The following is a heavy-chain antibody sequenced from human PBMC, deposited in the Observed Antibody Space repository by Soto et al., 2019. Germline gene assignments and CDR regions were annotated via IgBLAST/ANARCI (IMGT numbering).Heavy chain of an antibody. V-gene: IGHV3-15*01. J-gene: IGHJ4*02. D-gene: IGHD3-22*01. CDR2: IKSKTDGGTT. Sequence: EVQLVESGGSLVKPGGSLRLSCEVSGLTFSNAWMTWVRQAPGKGLEWVGRIKSKTDGGTTDYAAPVKGRFTISGDDSKNTLYLQMNSLKTEDTAVYYCTTQYYYDSSGSLLNWGQGTLVTVSS. CDR3: TTQYYYDSSGSLLN. CDR1: GLTFSNAW.